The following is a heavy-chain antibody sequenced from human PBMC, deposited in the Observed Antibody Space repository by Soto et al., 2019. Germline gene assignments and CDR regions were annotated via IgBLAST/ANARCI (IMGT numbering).Heavy chain of an antibody. CDR3: ARPRIAVADDAFDI. D-gene: IGHD6-19*01. V-gene: IGHV3-30-3*01. Sequence: GGSLRLSCAASGFTFSSYAMHWVRQAPGKGLEWVAVISYDGSNKYYADSVKGRFTISRDNSKNTLYLQMNSLRAEDTAVYYCARPRIAVADDAFDIWGQGTMVTVSS. J-gene: IGHJ3*02. CDR1: GFTFSSYA. CDR2: ISYDGSNK.